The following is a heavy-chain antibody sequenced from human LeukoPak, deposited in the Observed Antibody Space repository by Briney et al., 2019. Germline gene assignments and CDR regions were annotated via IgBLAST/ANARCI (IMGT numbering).Heavy chain of an antibody. Sequence: ASVKVSCKASGYTFGTHWMHWVRQAPGQGLEWMGIINPSGDGRLYAQKFQGRVTVTRDMSTRTVYMELSDLRPEDTAVYYCARAPAPRVDILTPFNYYYYYMDVWGKGTTVTISS. CDR1: GYTFGTHW. V-gene: IGHV1-46*01. CDR2: INPSGDGR. J-gene: IGHJ6*03. D-gene: IGHD3-9*01. CDR3: ARAPAPRVDILTPFNYYYYYMDV.